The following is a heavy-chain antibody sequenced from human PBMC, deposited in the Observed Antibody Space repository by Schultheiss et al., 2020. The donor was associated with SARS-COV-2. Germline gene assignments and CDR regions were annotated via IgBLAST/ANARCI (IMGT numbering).Heavy chain of an antibody. Sequence: SQTLSLTCTVSGGSISSYYWSWIRQPPGKGLEWIGYIYYSWSTNYNPSLKSRVTISVDTSKNQFSLKLSSVTAADTAVYYCARHGRGSNWFDPWGQGTLVTVSS. CDR2: IYYSWST. CDR1: GGSISSYY. CDR3: ARHGRGSNWFDP. J-gene: IGHJ5*02. V-gene: IGHV4-59*08. D-gene: IGHD1-26*01.